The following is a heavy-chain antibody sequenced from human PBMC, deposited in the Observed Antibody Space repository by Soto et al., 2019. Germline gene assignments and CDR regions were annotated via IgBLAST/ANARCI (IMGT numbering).Heavy chain of an antibody. Sequence: TLSLTCAVSGGSISSGGYSWSWVRQPPGKGLEWIGHIFQSGSAYYSPSLKSRVTMSVDKSNNQFSLKMTSVTAADTAVYYCASKFGELLADAFDIWGQGTVVTVSS. CDR1: GGSISSGGYS. CDR3: ASKFGELLADAFDI. J-gene: IGHJ3*02. D-gene: IGHD3-10*01. CDR2: IFQSGSA. V-gene: IGHV4-30-2*01.